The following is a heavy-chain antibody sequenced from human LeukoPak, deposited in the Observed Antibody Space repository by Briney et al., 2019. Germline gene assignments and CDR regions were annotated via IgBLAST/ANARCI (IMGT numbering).Heavy chain of an antibody. CDR1: GFTFSSYS. J-gene: IGHJ4*02. V-gene: IGHV3-21*04. D-gene: IGHD6-19*01. CDR3: AKDKGAVAGLFDY. Sequence: GRSLRLSCAASGFTFSSYSMNWVRQAPGKGLEWVSSISSSSSYIYYADSVKGRFTISRDNAKNSLYLQMNSLRAEDTALYYCAKDKGAVAGLFDYWGQGTLVTVSS. CDR2: ISSSSSYI.